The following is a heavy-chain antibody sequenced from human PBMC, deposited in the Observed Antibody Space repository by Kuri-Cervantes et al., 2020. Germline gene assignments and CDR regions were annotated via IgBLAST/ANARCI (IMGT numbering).Heavy chain of an antibody. CDR2: IYYSGST. V-gene: IGHV4-39*01. CDR1: GGSISSSSYY. J-gene: IGHJ3*02. CDR3: AGRDDILTGYWGDAFDI. Sequence: GSLRLSCTVSGGSISSSSYYWGWIRQPPGKGLEWIGSIYYSGSTYYNPSLKSRVTISVDTSKNQFSLKLSSVTAADTAVYYCAGRDDILTGYWGDAFDIWGQGTTVTVSS. D-gene: IGHD3-9*01.